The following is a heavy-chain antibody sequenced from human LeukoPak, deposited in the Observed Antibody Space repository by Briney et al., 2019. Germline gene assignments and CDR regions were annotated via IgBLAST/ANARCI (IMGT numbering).Heavy chain of an antibody. D-gene: IGHD6-13*01. J-gene: IGHJ4*02. Sequence: GASVKASCKASGYTFTGYYMHWVRQAPGQGLEWMGWINPNSGGTNYAQKFQGRVTMTRDTSISTAYMELSRLRSDDTAVYYCAREHIAAAGFDYWGQGTLVTVSS. CDR1: GYTFTGYY. CDR2: INPNSGGT. V-gene: IGHV1-2*02. CDR3: AREHIAAAGFDY.